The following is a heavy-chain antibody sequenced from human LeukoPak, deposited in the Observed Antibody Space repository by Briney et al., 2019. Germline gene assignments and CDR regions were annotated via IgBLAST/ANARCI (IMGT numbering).Heavy chain of an antibody. CDR1: GGSISSYY. CDR2: IYSSGST. J-gene: IGHJ5*02. Sequence: TSETLSLTCTVSGGSISSYYWSWIRQPAGKGLEWIGRIYSSGSTNYNPSLESRVTMSVDTSSNQFSLKLSFVTAADTAVYYCARVGDSSGYENWFDPWGQGTLVTVSS. V-gene: IGHV4-4*07. CDR3: ARVGDSSGYENWFDP. D-gene: IGHD3-22*01.